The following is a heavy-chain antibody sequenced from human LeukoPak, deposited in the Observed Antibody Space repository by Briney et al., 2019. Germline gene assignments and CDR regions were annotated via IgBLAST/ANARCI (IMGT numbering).Heavy chain of an antibody. CDR3: ATDYYDSSGYYRGLGY. J-gene: IGHJ4*02. CDR1: GGSFSGYY. CDR2: INHSGST. V-gene: IGHV4-34*01. D-gene: IGHD3-22*01. Sequence: SETLSLTCAVYGGSFSGYYWSWIRQPPGKGLEWIGEINHSGSTNYNPSLKSRVTISVDTSKYQFSLKLSSVTAADTAVHYCATDYYDSSGYYRGLGYWGQGTLVTVSS.